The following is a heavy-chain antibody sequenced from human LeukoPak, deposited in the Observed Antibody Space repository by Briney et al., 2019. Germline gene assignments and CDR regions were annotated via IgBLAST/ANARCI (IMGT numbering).Heavy chain of an antibody. J-gene: IGHJ4*02. CDR1: GGSVSSYY. Sequence: ETLSLTCTVSGGSVSSYYWSWIRQPAGKGLEWIGRIHTSGSTNYNASLKSRVSMSVDTSKNQFSLKLSSVTAADTAVFYCARENSGSYREFDYWGQGTLVTVSS. V-gene: IGHV4-4*07. CDR3: ARENSGSYREFDY. CDR2: IHTSGST. D-gene: IGHD1-26*01.